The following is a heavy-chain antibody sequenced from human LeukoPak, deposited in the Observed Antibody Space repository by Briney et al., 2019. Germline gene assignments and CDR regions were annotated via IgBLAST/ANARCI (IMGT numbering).Heavy chain of an antibody. CDR1: VGSISSSGYY. CDR2: IYYSGST. Sequence: PSETLSLTCTVSVGSISSSGYYWGWIRQPPGKGLEWIGSIYYSGSTYYNPSLKSRVTISVDTSKNQFSLKLSSVTAADTAVYYCARDPIYCSSTSCYFYGMDVWGQGTTVTVSS. V-gene: IGHV4-39*02. J-gene: IGHJ6*02. CDR3: ARDPIYCSSTSCYFYGMDV. D-gene: IGHD2-2*01.